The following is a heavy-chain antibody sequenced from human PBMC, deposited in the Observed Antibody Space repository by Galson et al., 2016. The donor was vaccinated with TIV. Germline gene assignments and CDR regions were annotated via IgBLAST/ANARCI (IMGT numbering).Heavy chain of an antibody. D-gene: IGHD2-21*02. CDR2: IRNKASRYTT. Sequence: SLRLSCAASGFTFSDHYMDWVRQAPGKGLVWLGRIRNKASRYTTEYAASVKGRFTISRDNSKTTFFLQMTRLRAEDTAVYYCARVRGYCGGDCTNGYFSLDLSLSLHQGPTGLPPGTLLQEHLWG. CDR1: GFTFSDHY. V-gene: IGHV3-72*01. CDR3: ARVRGYCGGDCTNGYFSLDLSLSLHQGPTGLPPGTLLQEHL. J-gene: IGHJ6*01.